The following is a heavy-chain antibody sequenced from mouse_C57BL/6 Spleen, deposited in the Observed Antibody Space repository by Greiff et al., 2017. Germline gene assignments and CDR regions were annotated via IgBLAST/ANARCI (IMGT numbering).Heavy chain of an antibody. V-gene: IGHV1-55*01. D-gene: IGHD2-4*01. Sequence: VQLQQPGAELVKPGASVKMSCKASGYTSTSYWITWVKQRPGQGLEWIGDIYPGSGSTNYNEKFKSKATLTVDTSSSTAYMQLSSLTSEDSAVYYCARGDYDRDYFDYWGQGTTLTVSS. CDR3: ARGDYDRDYFDY. CDR2: IYPGSGST. CDR1: GYTSTSYW. J-gene: IGHJ2*01.